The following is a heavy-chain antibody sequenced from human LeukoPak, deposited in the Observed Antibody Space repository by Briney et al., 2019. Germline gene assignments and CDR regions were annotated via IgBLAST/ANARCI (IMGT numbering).Heavy chain of an antibody. CDR2: IYPGDSDI. CDR1: GYTFTTYW. CDR3: ARQVAYYGGKGYFDY. Sequence: GESLKISCKTSGYTFTTYWIGWARQMPGKGLEWMGIIYPGDSDIRYSPSFQGQVTISADKSISTAYLQWSSLKASDTAMYYCARQVAYYGGKGYFDYWGQGTLVTVSS. J-gene: IGHJ4*02. V-gene: IGHV5-51*01. D-gene: IGHD4-23*01.